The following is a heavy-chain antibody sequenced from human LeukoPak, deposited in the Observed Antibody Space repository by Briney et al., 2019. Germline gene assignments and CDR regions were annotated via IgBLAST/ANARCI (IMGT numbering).Heavy chain of an antibody. CDR1: GFTFSSYN. D-gene: IGHD4-17*01. CDR3: ASLYGEILDY. Sequence: PGGSLRLSCAASGFTFSSYNMNWVRQAPGKGLEWVSCISSSSSTIYYADSAKGRFTISRDNAKNSLYLQMNSLRAEDTAVYYCASLYGEILDYWGQGTLVTVSS. CDR2: ISSSSSTI. J-gene: IGHJ4*02. V-gene: IGHV3-48*01.